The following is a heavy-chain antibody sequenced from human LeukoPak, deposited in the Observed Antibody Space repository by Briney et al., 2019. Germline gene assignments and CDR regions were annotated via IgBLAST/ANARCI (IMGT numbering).Heavy chain of an antibody. D-gene: IGHD1-26*01. Sequence: GASVKVSCKASGYTFTGYYMHWVRQAPGQGLEWMGWINPNSGGTNYAQKFQGWVTMTRDTSISTAYMELSRLRSDDTAVYYCARGGVTSSPSYYDAFDIWGQGTMVTVSS. CDR2: INPNSGGT. V-gene: IGHV1-2*04. CDR1: GYTFTGYY. J-gene: IGHJ3*02. CDR3: ARGGVTSSPSYYDAFDI.